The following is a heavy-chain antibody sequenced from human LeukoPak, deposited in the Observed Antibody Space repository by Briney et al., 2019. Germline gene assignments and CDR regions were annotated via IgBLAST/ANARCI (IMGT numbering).Heavy chain of an antibody. CDR1: GFTFNSYS. CDR3: ARVAKRDIVVVPAAT. D-gene: IGHD2-2*01. Sequence: GGSLRLSCAASGFTFNSYSMNWVRQAPGKGLEWVSYISSSSSTIYYADSVKGRFTISRDNAKNSLYLQMNSPRAEDTAVYYCARVAKRDIVVVPAATWGQGTLVTVSS. J-gene: IGHJ4*02. CDR2: ISSSSSTI. V-gene: IGHV3-48*01.